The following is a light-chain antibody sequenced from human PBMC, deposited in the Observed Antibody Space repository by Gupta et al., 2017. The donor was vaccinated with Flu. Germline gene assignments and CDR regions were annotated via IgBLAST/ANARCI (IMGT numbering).Light chain of an antibody. CDR1: SGGLGGYNY. Sequence: ITISCTGSSGGLGGYNYVSWYQQHPGKAPKLIIFEASNRPSGVSDRFSGSKSCNTASLTITGLQAEDEADYYCSSYTNTNTLVVFGGGTKLTVL. CDR2: EAS. J-gene: IGLJ2*01. V-gene: IGLV2-14*01. CDR3: SSYTNTNTLVV.